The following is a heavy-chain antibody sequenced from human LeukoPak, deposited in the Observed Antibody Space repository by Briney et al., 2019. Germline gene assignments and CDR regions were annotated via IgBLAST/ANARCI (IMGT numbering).Heavy chain of an antibody. J-gene: IGHJ5*02. V-gene: IGHV4-59*01. CDR1: GGSISSYY. D-gene: IGHD4-23*01. Sequence: SETLSLTCTVSGGSISSYYWSWIRQPPGKGLEWIGYIYYSGSTNYNPSLKSRVTISVDTSKNQFSLKLSSVTAADTAVYYCARDILDYGGNSDWFDPWGQGTLVTVSS. CDR3: ARDILDYGGNSDWFDP. CDR2: IYYSGST.